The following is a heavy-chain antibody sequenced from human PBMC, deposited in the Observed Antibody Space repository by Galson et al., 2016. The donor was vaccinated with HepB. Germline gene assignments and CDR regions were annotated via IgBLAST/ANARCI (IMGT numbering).Heavy chain of an antibody. V-gene: IGHV3-7*04. J-gene: IGHJ3*02. D-gene: IGHD1-26*01. Sequence: SCAASGFSFRSYWMSWVRQAPGKGLEWVADIKQDGSKTYYADSVKGRFTISRDNAQNSVYLEMNTLRADDTAVYYCATDDSSVGYDGFDIWGQGTMVTVSS. CDR3: ATDDSSVGYDGFDI. CDR1: GFSFRSYW. CDR2: IKQDGSKT.